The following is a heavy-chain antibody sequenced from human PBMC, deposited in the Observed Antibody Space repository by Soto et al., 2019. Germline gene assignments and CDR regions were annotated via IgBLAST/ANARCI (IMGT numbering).Heavy chain of an antibody. Sequence: QVQLVQSVAEVKKPGSSVKVSCKASGGSLSNYGISWVRQAPGQGLEWMGAIIPVFGTPNYAQKFQDRVTITADESRTTVYMEVRSLTSEDTAVYYCARGDATKIVVTTYYAMDVWGQGTTVTVSS. V-gene: IGHV1-69*12. J-gene: IGHJ6*02. CDR3: ARGDATKIVVTTYYAMDV. CDR1: GGSLSNYG. D-gene: IGHD3-22*01. CDR2: IIPVFGTP.